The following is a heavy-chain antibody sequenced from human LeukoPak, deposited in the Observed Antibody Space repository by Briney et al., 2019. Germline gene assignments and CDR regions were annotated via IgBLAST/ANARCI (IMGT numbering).Heavy chain of an antibody. Sequence: GESLKISCKGSGYSFTSYWIGWVRQAPGQGLEWMGWINPNSGGTNYAQKFQGRVAMTRDTSISTAYMELSRLRSDDTAVYYCARSAGGDRLQIDYWGQGTLVTVSS. D-gene: IGHD2-21*02. CDR3: ARSAGGDRLQIDY. J-gene: IGHJ4*02. V-gene: IGHV1-2*02. CDR1: GYSFTSYW. CDR2: INPNSGGT.